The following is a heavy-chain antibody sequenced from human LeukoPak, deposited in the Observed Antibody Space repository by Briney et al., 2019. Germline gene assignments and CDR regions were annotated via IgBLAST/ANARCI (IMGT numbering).Heavy chain of an antibody. CDR3: ARVAKERVGGVYYFDY. CDR2: IGTAGDT. CDR1: GFTFSDYD. V-gene: IGHV3-13*01. D-gene: IGHD1-1*01. J-gene: IGHJ4*02. Sequence: GGSLRLSCAASGFTFSDYDMHWVRQATGKGLEWVSAIGTAGDTYYTGPVKGRFTISRENTKNSLYLQMNSLRAGDTAVYYCARVAKERVGGVYYFDYWGQGTLVTVSS.